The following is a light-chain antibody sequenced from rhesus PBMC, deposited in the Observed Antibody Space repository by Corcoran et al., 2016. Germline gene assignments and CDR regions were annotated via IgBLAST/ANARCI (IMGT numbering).Light chain of an antibody. J-gene: IGKJ1*01. CDR3: QQHDNSPWT. V-gene: IGKV1-69*01. Sequence: DIQMTQSPSSLSASVGDRVTITCRASQGVSNWSAWYQQQPGKAPKLLIYRASNVETGVPSRFSGSGFGTDFTLTISSLQPEDLETYYCQQHDNSPWTFGQGTKVEIK. CDR1: QGVSNW. CDR2: RAS.